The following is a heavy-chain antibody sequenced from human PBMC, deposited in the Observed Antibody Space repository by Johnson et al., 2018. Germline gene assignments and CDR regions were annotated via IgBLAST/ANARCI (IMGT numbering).Heavy chain of an antibody. CDR2: IRSKAYGGTT. D-gene: IGHD3-22*01. Sequence: VQLVESGGGLVKPGRSLRLSCTASGFTFGDYAMSWFRQAPGKGLEWVGFIRSKAYGGTTEYAASVKGRFTISRDDSKSIAYLQMNSLKTEDTAVYYCSSDSLPYYYDSSGYLHWGQGTLVTVAS. CDR1: GFTFGDYA. V-gene: IGHV3-49*05. J-gene: IGHJ4*02. CDR3: SSDSLPYYYDSSGYLH.